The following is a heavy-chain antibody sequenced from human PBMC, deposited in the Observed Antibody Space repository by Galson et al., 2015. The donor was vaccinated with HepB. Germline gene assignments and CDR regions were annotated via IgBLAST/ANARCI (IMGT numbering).Heavy chain of an antibody. V-gene: IGHV3-74*01. J-gene: IGHJ4*02. Sequence: SLRLSCAVSGFTLSRKWMHWVRQPPGKGLVWVARISTDGITIDYADSVRGRFTIPKDNAKNTLYLQMNSLRAEDTAMYYCAAQQGVNFDIMTGLQVGAFDYWGQGTLVTVSS. CDR1: GFTLSRKW. CDR3: AAQQGVNFDIMTGLQVGAFDY. D-gene: IGHD3-9*01. CDR2: ISTDGITI.